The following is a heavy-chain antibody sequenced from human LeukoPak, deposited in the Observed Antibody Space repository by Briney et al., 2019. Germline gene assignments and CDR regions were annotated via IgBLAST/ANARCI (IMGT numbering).Heavy chain of an antibody. J-gene: IGHJ4*02. Sequence: GGSLRLPCAASGFTFSNYAMSWVRQAPGKGLEWVSTISGTGGNTYYADSVKGRFTISKNISQSTLYLQMNSLRADDTAVYYCAKQGAYTTPDHSDYWGQGTLVTVSS. V-gene: IGHV3-23*01. CDR2: ISGTGGNT. D-gene: IGHD2-2*02. CDR3: AKQGAYTTPDHSDY. CDR1: GFTFSNYA.